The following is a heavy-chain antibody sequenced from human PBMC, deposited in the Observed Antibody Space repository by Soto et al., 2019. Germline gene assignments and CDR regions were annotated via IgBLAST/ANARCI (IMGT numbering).Heavy chain of an antibody. CDR3: ARRYCSSTSCYNWFDP. CDR1: GGSISSYY. CDR2: IYYSGST. V-gene: IGHV4-59*08. J-gene: IGHJ5*02. Sequence: QVQLQESGPGLVKPSETLSLTCTVSGGSISSYYWSWIRQPPGKGLEWIGYIYYSGSTNYNPSLKRRLTIPVDTSKNPFSLKLSSVTAADTAVYYCARRYCSSTSCYNWFDPWGQGTLVTVSS. D-gene: IGHD2-2*01.